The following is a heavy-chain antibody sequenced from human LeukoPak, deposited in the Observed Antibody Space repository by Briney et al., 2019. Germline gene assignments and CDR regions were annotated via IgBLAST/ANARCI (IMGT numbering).Heavy chain of an antibody. CDR2: IHNSRGT. V-gene: IGHV4-31*03. Sequence: PSETLSLTCTVSGGSITSDIFYCNWIRQHPGKGLERIGSIHNSRGTSYNPSLESRLTISLDTSENQFFLKLSPVTAADTAVYYCARPQTTVTPYNAFDIWGQGTMVTVSS. D-gene: IGHD4-17*01. CDR3: ARPQTTVTPYNAFDI. CDR1: GGSITSDIFY. J-gene: IGHJ3*02.